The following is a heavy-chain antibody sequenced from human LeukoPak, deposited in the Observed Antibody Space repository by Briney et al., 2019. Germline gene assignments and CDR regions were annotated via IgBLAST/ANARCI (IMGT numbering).Heavy chain of an antibody. CDR1: GGSFSGYY. J-gene: IGHJ3*02. D-gene: IGHD3-10*01. V-gene: IGHV4-34*01. Sequence: PSETLSLTCAVYGGSFSGYYWSWIRQPPGKGLEWIGEINHSGSTNYNPSLKSRVTISVDTSKNQFSLKLSSVTAADTAVYYCGRGSAAMVRGVTDAFDIWGQGTMVTVSS. CDR2: INHSGST. CDR3: GRGSAAMVRGVTDAFDI.